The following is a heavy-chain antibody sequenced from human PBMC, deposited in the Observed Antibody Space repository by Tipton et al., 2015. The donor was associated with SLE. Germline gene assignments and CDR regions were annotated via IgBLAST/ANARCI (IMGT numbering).Heavy chain of an antibody. CDR2: ISAYNGNT. V-gene: IGHV1-18*01. CDR3: ARDVGYGSGSPRFDY. D-gene: IGHD3-10*01. CDR1: GYTFTSYG. J-gene: IGHJ4*02. Sequence: QLVQSGAEVKKPGASVKVTCKASGYTFTSYGISWMRQAPGQGLEWMGWISAYNGNTNYAQKLQGRVTMTTDTSTSTAYMELRSLRSDDTAAYYCARDVGYGSGSPRFDYWGQGTLVTVSS.